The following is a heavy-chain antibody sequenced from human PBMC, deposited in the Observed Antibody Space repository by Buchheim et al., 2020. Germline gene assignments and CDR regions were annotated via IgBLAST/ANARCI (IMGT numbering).Heavy chain of an antibody. CDR2: ISYDGSNK. CDR3: ARGSSWYFDY. D-gene: IGHD6-13*01. CDR1: GFTFSSYA. J-gene: IGHJ4*02. V-gene: IGHV3-30-3*01. Sequence: VQLVESGGGVVQPGRSLRLSCAASGFTFSSYAMHWVRQAPGKGLEWVAVISYDGSNKYYADSVKGRFTISRDNSKNTLYLQMNSLRAEDTAVYYCARGSSWYFDYWGQGTL.